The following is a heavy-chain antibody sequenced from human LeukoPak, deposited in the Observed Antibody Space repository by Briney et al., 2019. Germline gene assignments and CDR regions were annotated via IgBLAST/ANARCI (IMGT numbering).Heavy chain of an antibody. CDR2: ISAGSDSI. V-gene: IGHV3-48*02. Sequence: PGGSLRLSCAASGFTFSSYVLSWVRQAPGKGLEWVSYISAGSDSIYHADSVKGRFTISRDNAKNSLYLQMNSLRDEDTAVYYCARDVTSGFANDYWGQGTLVTVSS. J-gene: IGHJ4*02. CDR3: ARDVTSGFANDY. CDR1: GFTFSSYV. D-gene: IGHD3-22*01.